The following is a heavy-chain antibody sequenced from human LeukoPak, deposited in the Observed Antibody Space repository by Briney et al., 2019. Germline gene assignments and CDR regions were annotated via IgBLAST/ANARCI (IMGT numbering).Heavy chain of an antibody. V-gene: IGHV3-21*01. CDR3: ARITMIVVSRVDYYYMDV. Sequence: PGGSLRLSCAASGFTFSSYNMNWVRQAPGKGLEWISSITRNSNYIYYADSVKGRFTISRDNGKNSLYLQMNSLRAEDTAVYYCARITMIVVSRVDYYYMDVWGKGTTVTISS. CDR2: ITRNSNYI. CDR1: GFTFSSYN. J-gene: IGHJ6*03. D-gene: IGHD3-22*01.